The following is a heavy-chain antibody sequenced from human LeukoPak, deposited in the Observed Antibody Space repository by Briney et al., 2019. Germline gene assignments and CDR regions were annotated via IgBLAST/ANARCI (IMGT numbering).Heavy chain of an antibody. CDR1: GGSISSGSYH. CDR3: ARGGVPGANWLDP. V-gene: IGHV4-61*02. D-gene: IGHD2-2*01. J-gene: IGHJ5*02. Sequence: KPSQTLSLTCTVSGGSISSGSYHWTWIRQPAGRELEWIGRISTGGGTSYNPSLKSRVTVSVDTSKNQFSLNLNSVTAADTAVYYCARGGVPGANWLDPWGQGTLVTVSS. CDR2: ISTGGGT.